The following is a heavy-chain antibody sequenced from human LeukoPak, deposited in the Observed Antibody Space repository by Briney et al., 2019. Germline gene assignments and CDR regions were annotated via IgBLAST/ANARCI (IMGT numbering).Heavy chain of an antibody. J-gene: IGHJ4*02. D-gene: IGHD7-27*01. CDR3: ARETLGTSPDY. Sequence: SETLSLTCTVSGGSISSYYWSWLRQPPGKGLEWIGYIYYSGSTNYNPSLKSRVTISVDTSKNQFSLKLSSVTAADTAVYYCARETLGTSPDYWGQGTLVTVSS. V-gene: IGHV4-59*01. CDR2: IYYSGST. CDR1: GGSISSYY.